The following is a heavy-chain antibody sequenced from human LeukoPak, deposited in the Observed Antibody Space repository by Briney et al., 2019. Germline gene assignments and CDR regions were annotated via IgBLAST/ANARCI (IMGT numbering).Heavy chain of an antibody. CDR2: IIPIFGTA. CDR3: ATGMITMVRGVGAFDL. D-gene: IGHD3-10*01. J-gene: IGHJ3*01. Sequence: SVKVSCKASGGTFSSYAISWVRQAPGQGLEWMGGIIPIFGTANYAQKFQGRVTITADESTSTAYMELSSLRSEDTAVYYCATGMITMVRGVGAFDLWGQGTMITVSS. V-gene: IGHV1-69*13. CDR1: GGTFSSYA.